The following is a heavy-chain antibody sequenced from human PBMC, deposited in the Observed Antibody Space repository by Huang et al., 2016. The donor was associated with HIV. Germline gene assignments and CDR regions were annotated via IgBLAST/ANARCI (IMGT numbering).Heavy chain of an antibody. V-gene: IGHV1-69*10. CDR2: IIPRFGLT. J-gene: IGHJ4*03. CDR1: GVSFSDYA. Sequence: QAQLVQSGAAVMKPGSSVRVSCKASGVSFSDYAFSWVRRAPGQGLDWMGGIIPRFGLTNDEPVLQGKVTISADRSSNTVYLELTSLRSGDTAVYYCAREGQNWLGKPFGALAFWGQGTEVIVSS. D-gene: IGHD3-16*01. CDR3: AREGQNWLGKPFGALAF.